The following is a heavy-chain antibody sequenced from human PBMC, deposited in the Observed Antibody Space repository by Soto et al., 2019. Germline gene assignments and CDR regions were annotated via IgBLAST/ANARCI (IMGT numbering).Heavy chain of an antibody. CDR1: GFTFSSYS. Sequence: GVSPRLSFAAPGFTFSSYSMNWVRQAPGKGLEWVSSISSSSSYIYYADSVKGRFTISRDNAKNSLYLQMNSLRAEDTAVYYCARDKTYSSGWYKRTAYNWFDPWGQGTLVTAPQ. CDR2: ISSSSSYI. J-gene: IGHJ5*02. CDR3: ARDKTYSSGWYKRTAYNWFDP. V-gene: IGHV3-21*01. D-gene: IGHD6-19*01.